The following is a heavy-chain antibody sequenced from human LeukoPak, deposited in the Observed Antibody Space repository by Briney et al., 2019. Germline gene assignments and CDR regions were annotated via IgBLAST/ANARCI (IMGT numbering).Heavy chain of an antibody. CDR3: AREPSQLWIDN. D-gene: IGHD5-18*01. CDR1: GGSISSSSYY. CDR2: IKPDGSEK. Sequence: ETLSLTCTVSGGSISSSSYYWGWIRQAPGKGLEWVANIKPDGSEKHYVDSVKGRFSISRDNTKNSLFLQISSLRGEDSAVYYCAREPSQLWIDNWGQGTRVIVSS. J-gene: IGHJ4*02. V-gene: IGHV3-7*01.